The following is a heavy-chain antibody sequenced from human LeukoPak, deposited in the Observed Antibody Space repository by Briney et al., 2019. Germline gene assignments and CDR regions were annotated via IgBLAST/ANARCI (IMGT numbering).Heavy chain of an antibody. V-gene: IGHV3-23*01. Sequence: GGSLRLSCAASGFTFSSYAMGWVRQAPGKGLEWVSAISGSGGSTYYADSVKGRFTISRDNSKNTLYLQMNSLRAEDTAVYYCAKDFEYSSSGGPFDYWGQGTLVTVSS. J-gene: IGHJ4*02. D-gene: IGHD6-6*01. CDR3: AKDFEYSSSGGPFDY. CDR2: ISGSGGST. CDR1: GFTFSSYA.